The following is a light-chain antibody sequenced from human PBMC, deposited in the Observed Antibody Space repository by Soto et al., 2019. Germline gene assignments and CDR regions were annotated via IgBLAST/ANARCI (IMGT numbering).Light chain of an antibody. CDR2: RDN. V-gene: IGLV1-47*01. CDR3: AAWDDSLSGVV. CDR1: RSNIGKNY. J-gene: IGLJ2*01. Sequence: QPVLTQPPSTSGTPGQRVTMSCAGSRSNIGKNYVYWYQQLPGTPPKLLIYRDNQRPSGVPDRFSGSKSGTSASLAISGLRSKDEADYYCAAWDDSLSGVVFGGGTKVTVL.